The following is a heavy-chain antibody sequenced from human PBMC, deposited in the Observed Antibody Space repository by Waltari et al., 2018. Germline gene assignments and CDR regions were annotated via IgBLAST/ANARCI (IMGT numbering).Heavy chain of an antibody. CDR2: IYYSGST. V-gene: IGHV4-59*11. Sequence: QVQLQESGPGLVKPSETLSLTCTVSGGSISSHYWSWIRQPPGKGLEWIGYIYYSGSTNYNPSIKSRVTISVDTSKNQFSLKLSSVTAADTAVYYWARGAVDKYWYFDLWGRGTLVTVSS. CDR3: ARGAVDKYWYFDL. J-gene: IGHJ2*01. CDR1: GGSISSHY. D-gene: IGHD5-12*01.